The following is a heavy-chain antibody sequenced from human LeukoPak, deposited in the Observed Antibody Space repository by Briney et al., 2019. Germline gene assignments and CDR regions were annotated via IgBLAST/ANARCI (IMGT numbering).Heavy chain of an antibody. J-gene: IGHJ4*02. Sequence: SETLSLTCTVSGASITTDYCTWIRQPPGKGLERIGYLSYSLSTTYNPSLKSRVTISRDTSKNQFSLTLSSVTAADTAVYYCARGSRANLVYWGQGMLVTVSS. D-gene: IGHD2/OR15-2a*01. CDR2: LSYSLST. V-gene: IGHV4-59*01. CDR1: GASITTDY. CDR3: ARGSRANLVY.